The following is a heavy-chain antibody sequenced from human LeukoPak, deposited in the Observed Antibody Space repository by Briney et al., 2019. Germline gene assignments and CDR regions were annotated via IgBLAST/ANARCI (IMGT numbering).Heavy chain of an antibody. Sequence: PSETLSLTCAVYGGSFSGYYWSWIRQPPGKGLEWIGEINHSGSTNYNPSLKSRVTISVDTSKNQFSPKLSSVTAADTAVYYCARGHRDIVVVPAAISDYYYGMDVWGQGTTVTVSS. CDR3: ARGHRDIVVVPAAISDYYYGMDV. CDR1: GGSFSGYY. V-gene: IGHV4-34*01. J-gene: IGHJ6*02. D-gene: IGHD2-2*01. CDR2: INHSGST.